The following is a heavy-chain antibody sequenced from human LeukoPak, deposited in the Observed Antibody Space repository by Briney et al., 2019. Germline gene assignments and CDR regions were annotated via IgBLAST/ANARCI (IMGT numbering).Heavy chain of an antibody. V-gene: IGHV4-59*08. Sequence: KPSETLSLTCTVSGGSVSSYFWSWIRQPPGKGLEWIGYVYYSGSTSYNPSLKSRVTISVDTSKTQFSLRLGSVTAADTAVYYCARHLGPGWHAMDVWGQGTTVTVSS. D-gene: IGHD2-15*01. CDR1: GGSVSSYF. CDR2: VYYSGST. J-gene: IGHJ6*02. CDR3: ARHLGPGWHAMDV.